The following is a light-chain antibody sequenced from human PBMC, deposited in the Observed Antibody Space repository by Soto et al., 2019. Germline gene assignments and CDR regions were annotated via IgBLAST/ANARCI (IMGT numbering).Light chain of an antibody. J-gene: IGKJ4*01. CDR3: QHRSNWPRLT. CDR1: QSVSSF. V-gene: IGKV3-11*01. Sequence: EIELTQSPATLSLPPGERATLSCRASQSVSSFLVWYQQKPGQAPRLLIYDAVNRVTGIPARFSGSGSGTDFTLTISSLEPEDFAVYYCQHRSNWPRLTFGGGTKVEIK. CDR2: DAV.